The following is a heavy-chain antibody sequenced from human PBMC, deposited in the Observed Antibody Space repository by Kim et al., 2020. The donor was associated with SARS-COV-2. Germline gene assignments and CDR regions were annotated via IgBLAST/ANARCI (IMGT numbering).Heavy chain of an antibody. Sequence: GGSLRLSCAASGFTFSSYSMNWVRQAPGKGLEWVSSISSSSSYIYYADSVKGRFTISRDNAKNSLYLQMNSLRAEDTAVYYCARGGRGNVLLLFPRSTRGSSDMDVWGQGTTVTVSS. CDR1: GFTFSSYS. CDR3: ARGGRGNVLLLFPRSTRGSSDMDV. CDR2: ISSSSSYI. D-gene: IGHD3-10*01. V-gene: IGHV3-21*01. J-gene: IGHJ6*02.